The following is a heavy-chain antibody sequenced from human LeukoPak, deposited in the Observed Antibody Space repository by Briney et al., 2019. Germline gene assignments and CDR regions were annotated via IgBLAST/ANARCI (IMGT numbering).Heavy chain of an antibody. CDR1: GDSVSSSSAA. V-gene: IGHV6-1*01. CDR3: ATGTTGTGRGLDV. D-gene: IGHD1-1*01. CDR2: TYYRSKWYN. J-gene: IGHJ6*04. Sequence: SQTLSLTCAFSGDSVSSSSAAWNWIRQSPSRGLEWLGRTYYRSKWYNDYAESVKSRITINPDTSKNQFSLQLNSVTPEDTALYYCATGTTGTGRGLDVWGKGTTVIVSS.